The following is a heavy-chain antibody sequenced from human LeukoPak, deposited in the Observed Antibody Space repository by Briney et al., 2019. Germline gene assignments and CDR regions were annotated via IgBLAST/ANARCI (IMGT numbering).Heavy chain of an antibody. D-gene: IGHD6-19*01. CDR2: LSGSGITT. CDR1: GFTISNSA. Sequence: GGSLRLSCAASGFTISNSAMSWVRQAPGKGLEWVSTLSGSGITTYYADSVKGRFTISRDNSKNTLYLQMNSLRAEDTAVYYCAKGIYSSGWSYFDYWGHGTLVTVSS. J-gene: IGHJ4*01. V-gene: IGHV3-23*01. CDR3: AKGIYSSGWSYFDY.